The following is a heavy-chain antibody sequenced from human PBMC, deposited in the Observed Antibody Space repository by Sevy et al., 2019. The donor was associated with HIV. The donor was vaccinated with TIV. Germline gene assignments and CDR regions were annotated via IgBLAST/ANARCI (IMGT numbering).Heavy chain of an antibody. D-gene: IGHD3-22*01. V-gene: IGHV4-34*01. CDR2: INHSGST. CDR1: GGSFSGYY. Sequence: GSLRLSCAVYGGSFSGYYWSWIRQPPGKGLEWIGEINHSGSTNYNPSLKSRVTISVDTSKNQFSLKLSSVTAADTAVYYCAEAGGRYYDSSGYYDYWGQGTLVTVSS. J-gene: IGHJ4*02. CDR3: AEAGGRYYDSSGYYDY.